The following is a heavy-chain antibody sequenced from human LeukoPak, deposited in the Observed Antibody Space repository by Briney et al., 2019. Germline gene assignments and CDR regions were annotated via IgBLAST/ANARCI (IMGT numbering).Heavy chain of an antibody. CDR2: IYSGGST. CDR1: GFTVSNNY. Sequence: GGSLRLSCAASGFTVSNNYMSWVRQAPGKGLEWVSVIYSGGSTYYTDSVKGRFTISRDSSKHTLYLQMNSLRAEDTAVYYCATVIDNSGSLGFWGQGTLVSVSS. J-gene: IGHJ4*02. CDR3: ATVIDNSGSLGF. V-gene: IGHV3-53*01. D-gene: IGHD3-22*01.